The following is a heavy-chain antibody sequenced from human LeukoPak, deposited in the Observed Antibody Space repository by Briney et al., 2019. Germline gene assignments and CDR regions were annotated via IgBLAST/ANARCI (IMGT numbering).Heavy chain of an antibody. D-gene: IGHD3-22*01. Sequence: PGGSLRLSCPVSGFTFSDYAMTWVRQAPGKGLEWVSGIFAGGGAALYADSVRGRFTILRDDSKSTLFLQMHSLRAEDTAIYYCAKNYYDRRGPYSWVFDYWGQGTLVTVSS. J-gene: IGHJ4*02. CDR3: AKNYYDRRGPYSWVFDY. V-gene: IGHV3-23*01. CDR1: GFTFSDYA. CDR2: IFAGGGAA.